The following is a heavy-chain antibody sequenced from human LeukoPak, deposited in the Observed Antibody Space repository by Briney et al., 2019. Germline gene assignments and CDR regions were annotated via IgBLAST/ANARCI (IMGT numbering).Heavy chain of an antibody. CDR3: ARGPSGYHNT. V-gene: IGHV3-7*01. J-gene: IGHJ4*02. CDR2: IKEDGSEK. D-gene: IGHD5-12*01. CDR1: GFTFSNYW. Sequence: GGSLRLSCAASGFTFSNYWMSWVRQAPGKGLEWVANIKEDGSEKYYVDSVKGRFTISRDNAKNSLSLQVNSLSAEDTAVYYCARGPSGYHNTGGQGTLVTVSP.